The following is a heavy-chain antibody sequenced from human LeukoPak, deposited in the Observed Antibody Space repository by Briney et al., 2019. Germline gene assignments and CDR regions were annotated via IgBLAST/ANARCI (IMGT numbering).Heavy chain of an antibody. V-gene: IGHV1-69*13. Sequence: GASVKVSCKASGGTFKNYAISWVRQAPGQGLEWMGGILPIFGTTNYAQKFQARVTITADESTSTAYMEMSSLRSEDTAVYYCATGIMIPAGFDYWGQGTLVTVSS. D-gene: IGHD3-16*01. CDR1: GGTFKNYA. CDR2: ILPIFGTT. J-gene: IGHJ4*02. CDR3: ATGIMIPAGFDY.